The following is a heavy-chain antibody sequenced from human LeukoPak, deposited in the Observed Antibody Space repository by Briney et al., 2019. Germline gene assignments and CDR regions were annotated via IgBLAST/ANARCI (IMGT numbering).Heavy chain of an antibody. CDR2: IYYSGST. V-gene: IGHV4-39*01. D-gene: IGHD3-3*01. Sequence: PSETLSLTCTVSGGSISSSSYYWGWIRQPPGKGLEWIGSIYYSGSTYYNPSLKSRVTISVDTSENQFSLKLSSVTAADTAVYYCARRPSIRFLEWLNDYWGQGTLVTVSS. CDR3: ARRPSIRFLEWLNDY. J-gene: IGHJ4*02. CDR1: GGSISSSSYY.